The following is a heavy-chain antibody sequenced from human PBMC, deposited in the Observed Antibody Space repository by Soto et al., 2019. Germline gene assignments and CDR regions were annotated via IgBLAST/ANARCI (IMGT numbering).Heavy chain of an antibody. CDR2: IIPIFGTA. CDR1: GGTFSSYA. J-gene: IGHJ6*02. D-gene: IGHD6-13*01. V-gene: IGHV1-69*01. Sequence: QVQLVQSGAEVKKPGSSVKVSCKASGGTFSSYAISWVRQAPGQGLEWMGLIIPIFGTANYAQKFQGRVTITADESTSTAYMELSSLRSEDTAVYYCASPSSSGDGDRYYYYGMDVWGQGTTVTVSS. CDR3: ASPSSSGDGDRYYYYGMDV.